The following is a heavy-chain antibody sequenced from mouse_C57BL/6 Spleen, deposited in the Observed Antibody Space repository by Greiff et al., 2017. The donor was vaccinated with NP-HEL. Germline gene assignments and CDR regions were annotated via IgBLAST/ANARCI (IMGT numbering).Heavy chain of an antibody. V-gene: IGHV5-9-1*02. CDR1: GFTFSSYA. CDR3: TRDDTVVATRYFDV. J-gene: IGHJ1*03. CDR2: ISSGGDYI. D-gene: IGHD1-1*01. Sequence: EVHLVESGEGLVKPGGSLKLSCAASGFTFSSYAMSWVRQTPEKRLEWVAYISSGGDYIYYADTVKGRFTISRDNARNTLYLQMSSLKSEDTAMYYCTRDDTVVATRYFDVWGTGTTVTVSS.